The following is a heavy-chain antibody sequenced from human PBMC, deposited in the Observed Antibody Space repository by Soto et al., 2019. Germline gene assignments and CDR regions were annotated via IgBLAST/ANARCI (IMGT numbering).Heavy chain of an antibody. Sequence: EGQLVGSGGGLIQPGGSLRLSCAASGLIFGNYWMHWVRQAPGKGLVWVSRIKSDGSSTNYADSVKGRFTISRDNAKNTLYVQMDSLRAEDTAVYYCARESSGYSSYFDYWGQGILVTVSS. CDR2: IKSDGSST. J-gene: IGHJ4*02. CDR1: GLIFGNYW. V-gene: IGHV3-74*01. CDR3: ARESSGYSSYFDY. D-gene: IGHD5-12*01.